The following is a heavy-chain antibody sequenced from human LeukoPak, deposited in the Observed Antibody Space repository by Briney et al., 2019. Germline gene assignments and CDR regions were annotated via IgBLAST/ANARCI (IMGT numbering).Heavy chain of an antibody. CDR2: ISSSGSII. D-gene: IGHD1-26*01. Sequence: PGGSLRLSCAASGFTFSSYEMNWVRQAPGKGLEWVSYISSSGSIIYYADSVKGRFTISRDNAKNSLYLQMNSLRAEDTAVYYCARDRGGSDYGYWGQGTLVTVSS. CDR3: ARDRGGSDYGY. J-gene: IGHJ4*02. CDR1: GFTFSSYE. V-gene: IGHV3-48*03.